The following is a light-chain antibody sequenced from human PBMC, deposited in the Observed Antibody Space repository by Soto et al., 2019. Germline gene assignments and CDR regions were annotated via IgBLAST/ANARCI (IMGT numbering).Light chain of an antibody. CDR1: QSLLHRNGYTY. V-gene: IGKV2-28*01. CDR2: LSS. J-gene: IGKJ4*01. Sequence: DIVMTQSPLSLPVTPGAPASISCRSSQSLLHRNGYTYLDWYLQKPGQSPQVLIYLSSHRASGVPDRFSGSGSGTDFTLKISRVEAEDVGVYYCMQALQAPLTFGGGTKVEIK. CDR3: MQALQAPLT.